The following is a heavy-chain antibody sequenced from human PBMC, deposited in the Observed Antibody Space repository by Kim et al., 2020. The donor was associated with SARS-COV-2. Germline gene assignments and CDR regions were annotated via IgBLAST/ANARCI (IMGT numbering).Heavy chain of an antibody. D-gene: IGHD3-10*01. CDR2: IYYSGST. CDR1: GGSISSYY. J-gene: IGHJ6*02. V-gene: IGHV4-59*13. Sequence: SETLSLTCTVSGGSISSYYWSWIRQPPGKGLEWIGYIYYSGSTNYNPSLKSRVTISVDTSKNQFSLKLSSVTAADTAVYYCARDTYLGGVDVWGQGTTVTVSS. CDR3: ARDTYLGGVDV.